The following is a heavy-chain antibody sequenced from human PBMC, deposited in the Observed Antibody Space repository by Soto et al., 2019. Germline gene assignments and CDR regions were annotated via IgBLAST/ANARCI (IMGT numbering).Heavy chain of an antibody. J-gene: IGHJ4*02. CDR1: GFTFTSYA. CDR3: ARDRLRLGELSLIGYFDY. V-gene: IGHV3-30*15. Sequence: QVQLVESGGSVVQPGRSLRLSCEASGFTFTSYAMHWVRQAPGKGLEWVAVISYDGINEYYADSVKGRFTISRDNSKNTLFLQMSSLGVEDTAVYYCARDRLRLGELSLIGYFDYCGQGTLVTVSS. D-gene: IGHD3-16*02. CDR2: ISYDGINE.